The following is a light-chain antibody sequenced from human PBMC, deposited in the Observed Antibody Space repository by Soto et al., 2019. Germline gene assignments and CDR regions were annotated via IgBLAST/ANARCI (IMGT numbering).Light chain of an antibody. Sequence: QSVLTQPLSVSGSPGQSVTISCTGINSDVGGYNFVSWYQQHPGKAPKLLIYDVTNRPSGVPHRFSGSKSGNTASLTISGLQPDDEADYYCCSYAGNYIYVFGTGTKVTVL. CDR3: CSYAGNYIYV. V-gene: IGLV2-11*01. J-gene: IGLJ1*01. CDR1: NSDVGGYNF. CDR2: DVT.